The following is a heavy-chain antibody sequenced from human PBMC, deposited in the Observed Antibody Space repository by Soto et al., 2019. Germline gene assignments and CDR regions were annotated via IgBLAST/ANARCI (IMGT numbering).Heavy chain of an antibody. D-gene: IGHD1-1*01. Sequence: QVQLVQSGTEVKKPGASVKVSCKASGYTFTSYYIHWVRQAPGQGLEWMGIINPNTGSTSSTQRFRDRLSLDRDTSTSTVYMELSSLGSEDTAVYFCARDTNAALTFHYSGMDVWGQGTTVTVSS. J-gene: IGHJ6*02. CDR1: GYTFTSYY. CDR2: INPNTGST. V-gene: IGHV1-46*01. CDR3: ARDTNAALTFHYSGMDV.